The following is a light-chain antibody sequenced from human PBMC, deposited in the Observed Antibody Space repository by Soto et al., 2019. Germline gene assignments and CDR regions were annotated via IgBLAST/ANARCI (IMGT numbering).Light chain of an antibody. Sequence: DIQMTQSPSSLSASVGDRVTITCQASQNINNYLNWYQQKPGRAPKLLIYDASNLEAGVPSRFRGSGSGTDFTLTISSLQPEDSATYYCQQSYSTPPFTFGPGTRVDI. J-gene: IGKJ3*01. V-gene: IGKV1-39*01. CDR1: QNINNY. CDR3: QQSYSTPPFT. CDR2: DAS.